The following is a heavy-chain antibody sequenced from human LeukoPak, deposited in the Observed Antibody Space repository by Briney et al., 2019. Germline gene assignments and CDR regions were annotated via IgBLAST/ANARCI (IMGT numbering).Heavy chain of an antibody. CDR3: ARGGYTGSLNYMDV. D-gene: IGHD5-12*01. J-gene: IGHJ6*03. V-gene: IGHV3-30*04. CDR1: GFTFSSYA. Sequence: AGGSLRLSCAASGFTFSSYAMHWVRQAPGKGLEWVAVISYDGSNKYYADSVKGRFTISRDNSKNTLYLQMNSLRAEDTAVYYCARGGYTGSLNYMDVWGKGTTVTVSS. CDR2: ISYDGSNK.